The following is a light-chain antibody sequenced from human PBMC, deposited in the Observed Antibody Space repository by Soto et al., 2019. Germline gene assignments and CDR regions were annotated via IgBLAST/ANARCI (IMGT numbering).Light chain of an antibody. Sequence: DIQMTQSPSSLSASVGDRVTITCRASQSISSYLNWYQQKPGKAPKLLISAASSLQSGVPSRFSGSESWTDFTLTISSLQPEDFATYYCQQSYTTPFTFGPGTKVDIK. J-gene: IGKJ3*01. CDR1: QSISSY. CDR3: QQSYTTPFT. V-gene: IGKV1-39*01. CDR2: AAS.